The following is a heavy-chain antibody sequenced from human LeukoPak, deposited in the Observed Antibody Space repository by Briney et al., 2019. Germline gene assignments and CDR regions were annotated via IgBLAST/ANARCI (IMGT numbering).Heavy chain of an antibody. J-gene: IGHJ4*02. D-gene: IGHD3-3*01. CDR2: ISSSGSTI. CDR1: GFTFSDYY. Sequence: PGGSLRLSCAASGFTFSDYYMSWIRQAPGKGLEWVSYISSSGSTIYYADSVKGRFTISRDNAKNSLYLQMNSLRAEDTALYYCASGYYDFWSGYSPLDYWGQGTLVTVSS. V-gene: IGHV3-11*01. CDR3: ASGYYDFWSGYSPLDY.